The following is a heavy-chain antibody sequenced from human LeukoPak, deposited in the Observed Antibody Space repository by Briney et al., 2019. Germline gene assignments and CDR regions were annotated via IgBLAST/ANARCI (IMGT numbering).Heavy chain of an antibody. V-gene: IGHV3-43*02. CDR2: ISRDGGST. CDR3: AKDRYSGYDLTD. CDR1: GFTFDDYA. J-gene: IGHJ4*02. Sequence: GGSLRLSCAASGFTFDDYAMHWVRQAPGKGLEWVSIISRDGGSTYYADSVKGRFTISRDNSKNSLYLQMNRLRTEDTALYYCAKDRYSGYDLTDWGQGTLVTVSS. D-gene: IGHD5-12*01.